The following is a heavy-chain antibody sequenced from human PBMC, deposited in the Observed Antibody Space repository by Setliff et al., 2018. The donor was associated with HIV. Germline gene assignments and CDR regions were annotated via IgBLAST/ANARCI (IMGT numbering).Heavy chain of an antibody. V-gene: IGHV1-2*02. CDR3: VKADVLLCDV. CDR1: GYTFTDYY. CDR2: IYCNSGGT. Sequence: ASVKVSCKASGYTFTDYYMHWLRQTPGQGLEWMGWIYCNSGGTNYGKKFQGRVTMTRDTSISTAYMELSSLSADDTAIYYCVKADVLLCDVWGQGTLVTVSS. D-gene: IGHD3-16*01. J-gene: IGHJ4*02.